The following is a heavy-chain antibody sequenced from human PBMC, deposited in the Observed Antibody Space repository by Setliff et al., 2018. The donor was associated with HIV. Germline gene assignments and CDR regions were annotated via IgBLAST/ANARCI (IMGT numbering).Heavy chain of an antibody. V-gene: IGHV3-23*01. D-gene: IGHD5-18*01. CDR1: GFTFRDYA. J-gene: IGHJ3*02. Sequence: GGSLRLSCAASGFTFRDYAMNWVRQAPRKGLEWVSGISGTPHYADSVRGRFTISRDDSKSTLYLHMNSLRAEDTAVYYCARDDSNGNTDAFDIWGQGTTVTVSS. CDR3: ARDDSNGNTDAFDI. CDR2: ISGTP.